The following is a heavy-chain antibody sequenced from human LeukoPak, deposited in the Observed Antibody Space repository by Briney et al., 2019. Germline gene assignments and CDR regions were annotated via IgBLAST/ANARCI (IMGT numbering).Heavy chain of an antibody. CDR3: ATASVHSHSSSLYYYYMDV. CDR1: GYTLTDYY. CDR2: VDPEDGET. Sequence: RGSVKVSCKVSGYTLTDYYMHWGEQAPGKGGEGMGRVDPEDGETIYAEKFQGRDTITADTNTDTAYMALSRLRSEDTAVYYCATASVHSHSSSLYYYYMDVWGNGTPVTVSS. D-gene: IGHD6-6*01. J-gene: IGHJ6*03. V-gene: IGHV1-69-2*01.